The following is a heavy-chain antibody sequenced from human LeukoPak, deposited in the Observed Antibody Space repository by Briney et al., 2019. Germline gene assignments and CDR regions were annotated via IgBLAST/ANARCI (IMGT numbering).Heavy chain of an antibody. CDR2: IYYSGST. Sequence: PSQTLSLTCTVSGGSISSGGYYWSWIRQHPGKGLEWIGYIYYSGSTYYNPSLKSRVTISVDTSKNQFSLKLSSVTAADTAVYYYARGREDLPYNWFDPWGQGTLVTVSS. CDR1: GGSISSGGYY. CDR3: ARGREDLPYNWFDP. V-gene: IGHV4-31*03. D-gene: IGHD1-26*01. J-gene: IGHJ5*02.